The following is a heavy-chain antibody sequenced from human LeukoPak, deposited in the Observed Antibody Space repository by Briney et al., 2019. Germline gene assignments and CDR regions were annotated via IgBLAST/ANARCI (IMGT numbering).Heavy chain of an antibody. J-gene: IGHJ5*02. Sequence: GGSLRLSCAASGFNFGDYAMHWVRQGPGKGLEWVSSISWNSGNTGYADSVKGRFTISRDNARKSLYLQMNSLRAEDTALYYCAKAAQYASRGRWWFDPWGQGTLVTVSS. CDR3: AKAAQYASRGRWWFDP. D-gene: IGHD2-2*01. CDR2: ISWNSGNT. CDR1: GFNFGDYA. V-gene: IGHV3-9*01.